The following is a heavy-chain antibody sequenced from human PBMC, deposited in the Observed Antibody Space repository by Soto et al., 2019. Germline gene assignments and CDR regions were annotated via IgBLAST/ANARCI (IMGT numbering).Heavy chain of an antibody. Sequence: QVQLQESGPGLMKPSGTLSLTCAVSGVSISSSHWWTWVRQPPEKGLQWIGEMHHSGATNYNPSLKSRMPTSVDKAKNQFSLQLTSVTAAGTAVYYCAGGYYDRSGYYLDPWGQGLLVTVSS. CDR3: AGGYYDRSGYYLDP. D-gene: IGHD3-22*01. V-gene: IGHV4-4*02. CDR1: GVSISSSHW. CDR2: MHHSGAT. J-gene: IGHJ5*02.